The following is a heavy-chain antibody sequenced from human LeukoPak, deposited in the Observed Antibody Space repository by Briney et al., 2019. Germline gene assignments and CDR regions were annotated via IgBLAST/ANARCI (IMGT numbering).Heavy chain of an antibody. J-gene: IGHJ4*02. D-gene: IGHD3-3*01. Sequence: SETLSLTCTVSGGSISSGDYYWSWIRQPPRKGLEWIGYNYYSGNTYYNPSLKRRVTISVDTSTTQFSLKLSSVTAADTAVYYCARLWGPSYDFWRGYYTGLDYWGQGTLVTVSS. CDR1: GGSISSGDYY. CDR2: NYYSGNT. V-gene: IGHV4-30-4*08. CDR3: ARLWGPSYDFWRGYYTGLDY.